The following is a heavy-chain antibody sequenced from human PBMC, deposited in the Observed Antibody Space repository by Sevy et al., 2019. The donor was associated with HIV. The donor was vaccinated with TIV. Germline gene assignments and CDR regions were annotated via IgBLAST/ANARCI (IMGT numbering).Heavy chain of an antibody. V-gene: IGHV3-23*01. D-gene: IGHD2-2*01. Sequence: GGSLRLSCAASGFTFSNYAMSWVRQAPGKGLEWVATFSFGCGKINYADSVKGRFTISRDNSKNTLYLQMNSLRADDTALYCCAREGCSKPHDYWGQGTLVTVSS. CDR3: AREGCSKPHDY. CDR2: FSFGCGKI. CDR1: GFTFSNYA. J-gene: IGHJ4*02.